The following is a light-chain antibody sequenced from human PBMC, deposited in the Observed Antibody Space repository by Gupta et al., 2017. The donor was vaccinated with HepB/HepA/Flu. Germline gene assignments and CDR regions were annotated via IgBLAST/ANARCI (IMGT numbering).Light chain of an antibody. CDR1: SSDVGGYNY. Sequence: QSALTHPRSVSGSPGQSVTISCTGPSSDVGGYNYVSRHQHHPTPPILFIFDVTKRPSGVPDYFSGSKSATTASITISGLQAEDDAYYYCCSYAGSYTVVFGGGTKLTVL. J-gene: IGLJ3*02. CDR3: CSYAGSYTVV. CDR2: DVT. V-gene: IGLV2-11*01.